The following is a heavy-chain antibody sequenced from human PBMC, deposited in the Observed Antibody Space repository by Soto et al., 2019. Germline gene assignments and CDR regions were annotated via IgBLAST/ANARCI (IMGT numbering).Heavy chain of an antibody. CDR3: ARGGLYPKSSYSCCMDV. V-gene: IGHV1-69*13. CDR2: SPPIFGTS. CDR1: GGTFSTYS. D-gene: IGHD2-8*01. Sequence: ASVKVSCKASGGTFSTYSISWVRQAPGQGLEWMGGSPPIFGTSKYAQNFQGRVTITADESTSTAYMELSSLRSDDTAVYYCARGGLYPKSSYSCCMDVRGQGTTVTVS. J-gene: IGHJ6*02.